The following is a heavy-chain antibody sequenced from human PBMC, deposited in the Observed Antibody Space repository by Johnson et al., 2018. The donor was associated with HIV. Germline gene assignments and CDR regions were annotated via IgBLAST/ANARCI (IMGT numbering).Heavy chain of an antibody. J-gene: IGHJ3*02. D-gene: IGHD6-6*01. CDR3: ARDGRGEQLVDQGDAFDI. CDR1: GFTFSSYA. Sequence: VQLVESGGGVVQPGGSLRLSCAASGFTFSSYAMSWVRQAPGKGLEWVSAIRGSGGSTYYADSVQGRFTISRDNAKNSLYLQMNSLRAEDTALYFCARDGRGEQLVDQGDAFDIWGQGTMVTVSS. V-gene: IGHV3-23*04. CDR2: IRGSGGST.